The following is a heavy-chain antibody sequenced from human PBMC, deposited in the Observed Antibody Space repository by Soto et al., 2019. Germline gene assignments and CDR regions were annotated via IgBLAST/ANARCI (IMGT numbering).Heavy chain of an antibody. J-gene: IGHJ5*02. CDR1: GYTFTGYY. V-gene: IGHV1-2*04. D-gene: IGHD3-3*01. CDR2: INPNSGGT. CDR3: AREDFSHDFWSGYYKSNWFDP. Sequence: ASVKVSCKASGYTFTGYYMHWVRQAPGQGLEWMGWINPNSGGTNYAQKFQGWVTMTRDTSISTAYMELSRLRSDDTAVYYCAREDFSHDFWSGYYKSNWFDPWGQGTLVTVSS.